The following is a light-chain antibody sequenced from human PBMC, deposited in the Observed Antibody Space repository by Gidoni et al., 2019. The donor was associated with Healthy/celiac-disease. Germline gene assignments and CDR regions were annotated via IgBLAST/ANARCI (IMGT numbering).Light chain of an antibody. CDR2: DVR. CDR1: SSDVGGYNY. CDR3: SSYTSSSTLNV. J-gene: IGLJ1*01. V-gene: IGLV2-14*01. Sequence: QSALPHPASVSGSPGPSITLSCTGTSSDVGGYNYVSWYQQHPGKAPKLMIYDVRNRSSGVSNRFAGSKSGNTASLTISGLQAEDEADYYCSSYTSSSTLNVFGTGTKVXVX.